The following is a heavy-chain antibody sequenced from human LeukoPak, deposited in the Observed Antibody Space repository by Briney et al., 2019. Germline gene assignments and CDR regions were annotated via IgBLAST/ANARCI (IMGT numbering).Heavy chain of an antibody. CDR1: GFTFSSYA. V-gene: IGHV3-64*02. CDR2: ISTNGSRT. Sequence: PGGSLRLSCAASGFTFSSYAMHWVRQAPGKGLEYVSAISTNGSRTFYADSVKGRFIISRDNSKNTLYLQMGSLRGEDTAVYYCARDSFYTGYDRGFGYWGQGTLVTVSS. D-gene: IGHD5-12*01. CDR3: ARDSFYTGYDRGFGY. J-gene: IGHJ4*02.